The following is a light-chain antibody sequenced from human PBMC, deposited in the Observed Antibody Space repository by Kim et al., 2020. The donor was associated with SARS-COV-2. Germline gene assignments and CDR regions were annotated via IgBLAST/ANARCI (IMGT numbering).Light chain of an antibody. CDR2: ASS. CDR3: QQSFISPRT. CDR1: QSIHNY. Sequence: AFVGDRVNIACRASQSIHNYLNWYQQQPGRAPRLLIYASSNLQSGVPSRFGGSGSGTDFTLTISSLQPEDFATYYCQQSFISPRTFGQGTKVDIK. J-gene: IGKJ1*01. V-gene: IGKV1-39*01.